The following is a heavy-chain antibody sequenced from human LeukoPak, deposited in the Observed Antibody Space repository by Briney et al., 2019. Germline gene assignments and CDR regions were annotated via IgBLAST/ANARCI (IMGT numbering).Heavy chain of an antibody. J-gene: IGHJ4*02. CDR3: ARGREPWLPDY. CDR1: GYTFTSYD. Sequence: ASVKVSCKASGYTFTSYDINWVRQATGQGLGWMGWMNPNSGNTGYAQKFQGRVTITRNTSISTAYMELSSLRSEDTAVYYCARGREPWLPDYWGQGTLVTVSP. D-gene: IGHD1-26*01. CDR2: MNPNSGNT. V-gene: IGHV1-8*03.